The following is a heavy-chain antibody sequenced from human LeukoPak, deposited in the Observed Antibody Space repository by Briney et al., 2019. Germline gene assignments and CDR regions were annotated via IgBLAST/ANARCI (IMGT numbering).Heavy chain of an antibody. D-gene: IGHD5-24*01. Sequence: GGSLRLSCAASGFTFSSYAMHWVRQAPGKGLEYVSAISSNGGSTYYANSVKGRFTISRDNSKNTLYLQMGSLRAEDMAVYYCARVLEGVAPNPIVLYYYYYGMDVWGQGTTVTVSS. CDR2: ISSNGGST. J-gene: IGHJ6*02. CDR3: ARVLEGVAPNPIVLYYYYYGMDV. CDR1: GFTFSSYA. V-gene: IGHV3-64*01.